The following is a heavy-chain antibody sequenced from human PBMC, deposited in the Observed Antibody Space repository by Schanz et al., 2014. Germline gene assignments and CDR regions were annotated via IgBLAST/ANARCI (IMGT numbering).Heavy chain of an antibody. D-gene: IGHD3-10*01. CDR2: IATSSSIR. J-gene: IGHJ1*01. CDR3: ASGVHVSSLQKGLQF. CDR1: GFDFNSYS. Sequence: EVRLVESGGGLVQPGGSLRLSCEASGFDFNSYSMNWVRQVPGKGLEWLSCIATSSSIRRYADSVKGRVTISRDNTKNSVSLQMRRLRVEDTAVYYCASGVHVSSLQKGLQFWGRGTLVIVSS. V-gene: IGHV3-48*01.